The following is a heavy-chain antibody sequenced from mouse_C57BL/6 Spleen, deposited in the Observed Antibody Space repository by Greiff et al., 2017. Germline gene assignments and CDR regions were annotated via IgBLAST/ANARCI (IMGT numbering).Heavy chain of an antibody. J-gene: IGHJ2*01. D-gene: IGHD1-1*01. V-gene: IGHV1-64*01. Sequence: QVHVKQPGAELVKPGASVKLSCKASGYTFTSYWMHWVKQRPGQGLEWIGMIHPNSGSTNYNEKFKSKATLTVDKSSSTAYMQLSSLTSEDSAVYYCAGTTVEGVYWGQGTTLTVSS. CDR2: IHPNSGST. CDR3: AGTTVEGVY. CDR1: GYTFTSYW.